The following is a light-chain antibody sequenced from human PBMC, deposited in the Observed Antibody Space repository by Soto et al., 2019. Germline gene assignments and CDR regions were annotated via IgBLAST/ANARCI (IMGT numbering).Light chain of an antibody. CDR3: AAWDDGLKGVV. V-gene: IGLV1-44*01. CDR1: SSNIGRDP. CDR2: TNN. Sequence: QAVVTQPPSASGTPGQRVTISCSGSSSNIGRDPVNWYQQLPGTAPKLLIYTNNQRPSGFPDRFSGSKSGTSASLAISGLQSEDEADYYCAAWDDGLKGVVFGGGTQLTVL. J-gene: IGLJ2*01.